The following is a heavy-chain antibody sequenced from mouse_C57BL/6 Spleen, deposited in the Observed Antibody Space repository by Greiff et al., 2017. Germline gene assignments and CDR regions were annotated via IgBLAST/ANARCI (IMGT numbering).Heavy chain of an antibody. J-gene: IGHJ1*03. Sequence: VQLKQSGPELVKPGASVKIPCKASGYTFTDYNMDWVKQSHGKSLEWIGDINPNNGGTIYNQKFKGKATLTVDKSSSTAYMELRSLTSEDTAVYYCARGRIYYDYDGYFDVWGTGTTVTVSS. CDR1: GYTFTDYN. CDR2: INPNNGGT. D-gene: IGHD2-4*01. CDR3: ARGRIYYDYDGYFDV. V-gene: IGHV1-18*01.